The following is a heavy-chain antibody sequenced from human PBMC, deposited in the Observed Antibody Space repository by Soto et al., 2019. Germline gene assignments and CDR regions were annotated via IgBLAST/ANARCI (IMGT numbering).Heavy chain of an antibody. CDR1: GFTFSIYA. Sequence: GGSLRLSCSASGFTFSIYAMSWVLQAPGKGLEWVSAISGSGGSTYYADSVKGRFTISRDNSKNTLYLQMNSLRAEDTAVYYCAKKIAVAGFFDYWGQGTLVTVSS. CDR2: ISGSGGST. V-gene: IGHV3-23*01. D-gene: IGHD6-19*01. J-gene: IGHJ4*02. CDR3: AKKIAVAGFFDY.